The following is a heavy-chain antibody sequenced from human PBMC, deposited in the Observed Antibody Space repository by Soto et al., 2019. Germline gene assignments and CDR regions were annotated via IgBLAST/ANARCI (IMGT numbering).Heavy chain of an antibody. CDR3: ARYPLDFWSGYYHVDY. D-gene: IGHD3-3*01. Sequence: ASVKVSCKASGYTFTSYGISWVRQAPGQGLEWMGWISAYNGNTNYAQKLQGRVTMTKDTSTSTAYMELRSLRSDDTAVYYCARYPLDFWSGYYHVDYWGQGTLVTVSS. CDR2: ISAYNGNT. V-gene: IGHV1-18*01. CDR1: GYTFTSYG. J-gene: IGHJ4*02.